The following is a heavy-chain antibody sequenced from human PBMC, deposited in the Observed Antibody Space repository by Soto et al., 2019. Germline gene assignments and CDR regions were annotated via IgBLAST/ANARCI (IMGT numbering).Heavy chain of an antibody. V-gene: IGHV4-39*01. CDR1: GGSISSSSYY. CDR2: IYYSGST. CDR3: ARRGSGSYSDY. Sequence: SETLSLTCTVSGGSISSSSYYWGWIRQPPGKGLEWIGSIYYSGSTYYNPSLKSRVTISVYTSKNQFSLKLSSVTAADTAVYYCARRGSGSYSDYWGQGTLVT. D-gene: IGHD3-10*01. J-gene: IGHJ4*02.